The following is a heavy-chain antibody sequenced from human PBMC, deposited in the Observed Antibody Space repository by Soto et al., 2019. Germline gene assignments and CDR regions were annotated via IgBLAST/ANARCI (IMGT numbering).Heavy chain of an antibody. CDR3: ARVIAAAGTVGAFDI. Sequence: EVQLVESGGGLVKPGGSLRLSCAASGFTFSSYSMNWVRQAPRKGLEWVSSISSSSSYIYYADSVKGRFTISRDNAKNSLYLQMNSLRAEDTAVYYCARVIAAAGTVGAFDIWGQGTMVTVSS. D-gene: IGHD6-13*01. CDR2: ISSSSSYI. V-gene: IGHV3-21*01. CDR1: GFTFSSYS. J-gene: IGHJ3*02.